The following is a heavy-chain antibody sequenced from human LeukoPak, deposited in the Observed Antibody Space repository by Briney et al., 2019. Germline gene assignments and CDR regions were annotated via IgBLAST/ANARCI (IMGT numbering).Heavy chain of an antibody. CDR2: ISSGSSYI. J-gene: IGHJ4*02. CDR1: GFTFSSYS. V-gene: IGHV3-21*01. CDR3: ARDPGYYDSSGYHGY. D-gene: IGHD3-22*01. Sequence: MPGGSLRLSCAASGFTFSSYSMNWVRQAPGKGLEWVSSISSGSSYIYYADSVKGRFTISRDNAKNSLYLQMNSLRAEDTAVYYCARDPGYYDSSGYHGYWGQGTLVTVSS.